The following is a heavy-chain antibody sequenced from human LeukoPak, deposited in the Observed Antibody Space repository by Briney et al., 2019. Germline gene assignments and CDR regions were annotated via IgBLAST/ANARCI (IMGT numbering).Heavy chain of an antibody. CDR3: ARVPRHYGSGRWAWFDP. CDR2: ISYDGSNK. J-gene: IGHJ5*02. CDR1: GFTFSSYG. D-gene: IGHD3-10*01. Sequence: GGSLRLSCAASGFTFSSYGMHWVRQAPGKGLEWVAVISYDGSNKYYADSVKGRFTISRDNSKNTLYLQMNSLRSEDTAVYYCARVPRHYGSGRWAWFDPWGQGTLVTVSS. V-gene: IGHV3-30*03.